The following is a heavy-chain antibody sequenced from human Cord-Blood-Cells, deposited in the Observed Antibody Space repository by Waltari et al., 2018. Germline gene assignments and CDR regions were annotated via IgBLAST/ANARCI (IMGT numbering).Heavy chain of an antibody. CDR3: ARGVAAAGSPYFDY. CDR1: GGSFSGYY. J-gene: IGHJ4*02. V-gene: IGHV4-34*01. D-gene: IGHD6-13*01. Sequence: QVQLQQWGAGLLKPSETLSLTCAVYGGSFSGYYWSWIRQPSGKGLEWIGEINHSGSTNYNPSLKSRVTISVDTSKNQFSLKLSSVTAADTAVYYCARGVAAAGSPYFDYWGQGTLVTVSS. CDR2: INHSGST.